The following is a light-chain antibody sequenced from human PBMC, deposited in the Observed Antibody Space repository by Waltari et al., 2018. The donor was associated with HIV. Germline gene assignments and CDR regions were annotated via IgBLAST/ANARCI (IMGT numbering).Light chain of an antibody. CDR2: DVT. V-gene: IGLV2-11*01. CDR1: SSDIGAYSY. Sequence: QSALTQPRSVSGSPGQSVTISCNGTSSDIGAYSYVSWYQQYPGKAPKLMIYDVTKRPSWVPDRFSGSKSGNTASLTISGLQIEDEADYFCCSHAGTSVVFGGGTELTV. J-gene: IGLJ2*01. CDR3: CSHAGTSVV.